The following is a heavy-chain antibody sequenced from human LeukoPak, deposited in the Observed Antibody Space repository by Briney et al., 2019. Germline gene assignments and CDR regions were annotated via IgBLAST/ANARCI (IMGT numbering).Heavy chain of an antibody. CDR1: GGSISSSSYY. CDR3: ARVYYYDSSGYWFPDYYYYYMDV. Sequence: SETLSLTCSVSGGSISSSSYYWGWIRQPPGKGLEWIGNMYYSGSTYYNPSLKNRVTIFVDTSKKQFSLKLSSVTAADTAVYYCARVYYYDSSGYWFPDYYYYYMDVWGKGTTVTISS. D-gene: IGHD3-22*01. CDR2: MYYSGST. J-gene: IGHJ6*03. V-gene: IGHV4-39*07.